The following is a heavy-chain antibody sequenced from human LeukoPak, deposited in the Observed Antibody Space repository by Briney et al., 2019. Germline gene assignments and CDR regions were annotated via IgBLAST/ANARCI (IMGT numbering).Heavy chain of an antibody. J-gene: IGHJ4*02. V-gene: IGHV3-21*01. Sequence: RGSLRLSCAASGFTFSSYSMNWVRQAPGKGLKWVSSISSSSSYIYYADLVKGRFTISRDNAKNSLYLQMNSLRAEDTAVYYCARASASSSWYKSDDYWGQGTRVTVSS. CDR1: GFTFSSYS. CDR2: ISSSSSYI. D-gene: IGHD6-13*01. CDR3: ARASASSSWYKSDDY.